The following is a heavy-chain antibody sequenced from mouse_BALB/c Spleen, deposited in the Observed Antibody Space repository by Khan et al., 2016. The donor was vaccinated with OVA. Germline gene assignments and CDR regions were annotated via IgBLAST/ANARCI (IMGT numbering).Heavy chain of an antibody. Sequence: QMQLEESGPGLAAPSQSLSITCTISGFSLTTYGVHWVRQPPGKGLEWLVVIWSDGTTNYNSALKSRLTITKDNSQSQVFLKMNSLQTDDTAIYFCARQPYYHYNIRDYWGQGTSVTVSS. CDR2: IWSDGTT. D-gene: IGHD2-10*01. CDR1: GFSLTTYG. CDR3: ARQPYYHYNIRDY. J-gene: IGHJ4*01. V-gene: IGHV2-6-1*01.